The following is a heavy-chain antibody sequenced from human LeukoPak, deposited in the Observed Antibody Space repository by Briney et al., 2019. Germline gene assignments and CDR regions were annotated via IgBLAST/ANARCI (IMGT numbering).Heavy chain of an antibody. CDR3: ARDRPHARYFDY. Sequence: SVKVSCKASGGTFSHYSISWVRQAPGQGREWMGRIIPILNVPNYAQKFEGRVTITADKSTSTAYMELSSLKSDDTAVYFCARDRPHARYFDYWGQGTLVTVSS. CDR1: GGTFSHYS. V-gene: IGHV1-69*04. CDR2: IIPILNVP. J-gene: IGHJ4*02. D-gene: IGHD2-15*01.